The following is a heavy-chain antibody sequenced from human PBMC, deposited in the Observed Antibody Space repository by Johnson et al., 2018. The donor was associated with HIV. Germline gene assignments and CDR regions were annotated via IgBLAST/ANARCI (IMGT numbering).Heavy chain of an antibody. CDR2: IRWDGGST. CDR1: GFTFDDYA. D-gene: IGHD3-10*01. Sequence: VKLVESGGVVVQPGGSLRLSCAASGFTFDDYAMHWVRQAPGKGLEWVSLIRWDGGSTYYADSVKGRFTISRDNSKNTLYLQMNSLRAEDTAVYYCAKEGITMELDIWGQGTMVTVSS. J-gene: IGHJ3*02. CDR3: AKEGITMELDI. V-gene: IGHV3-43D*04.